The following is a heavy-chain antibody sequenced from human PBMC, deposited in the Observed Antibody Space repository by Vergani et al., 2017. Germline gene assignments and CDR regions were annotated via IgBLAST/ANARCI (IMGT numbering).Heavy chain of an antibody. V-gene: IGHV4-39*01. CDR2: IYDSRNN. J-gene: IGHJ3*02. CDR3: ARHLRQLARNDVFDI. D-gene: IGHD6-6*01. CDR1: GMSISNNNYY. Sequence: QLQLQESGPRLVKPSETLSLTCSLSGMSISNNNYYWGWIRQPQGKGLEWIGSIYDSRNNNYSPSLKSRVSISVDTSKNQFSLNLTSETAADTAVYYCARHLRQLARNDVFDIWGHGTLVTVSS.